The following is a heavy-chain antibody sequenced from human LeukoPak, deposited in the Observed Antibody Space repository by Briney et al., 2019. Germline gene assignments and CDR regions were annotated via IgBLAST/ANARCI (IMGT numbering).Heavy chain of an antibody. J-gene: IGHJ6*03. CDR3: ARGDPIYSDYSGGPPYYYYYMDV. Sequence: GGSLRLSCAASGFTFSNHWMHWARQAPGKGLVWVSRINSDGSSTNYADSVKGRFTISRDNAKNTLYLQMSSLRAEDTAVYYCARGDPIYSDYSGGPPYYYYYMDVWGKGTTVTVSS. D-gene: IGHD4-11*01. V-gene: IGHV3-74*01. CDR2: INSDGSST. CDR1: GFTFSNHW.